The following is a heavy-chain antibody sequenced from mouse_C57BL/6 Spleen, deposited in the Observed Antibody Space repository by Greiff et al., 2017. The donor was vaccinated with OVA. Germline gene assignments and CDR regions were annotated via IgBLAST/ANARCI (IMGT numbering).Heavy chain of an antibody. CDR2: IRNKANGYTT. V-gene: IGHV7-3*01. CDR1: GFTFTDYY. D-gene: IGHD1-1*01. J-gene: IGHJ4*01. CDR3: ATVVARGYAMDY. Sequence: EVQLKESGGGLVQPGGSLSLSCAASGFTFTDYYMSWVRQPPGKALEWLGFIRNKANGYTTEYSASVKGRFTISRDNSQSILYLQMNALRAEDSATYYCATVVARGYAMDYWGQGTSVTVSS.